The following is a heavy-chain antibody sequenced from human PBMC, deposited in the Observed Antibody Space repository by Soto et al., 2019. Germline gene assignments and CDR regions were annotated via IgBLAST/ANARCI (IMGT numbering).Heavy chain of an antibody. D-gene: IGHD1-26*01. V-gene: IGHV3-30*18. CDR1: GLTLNSCA. Sequence: QVQLVESGGGVVQPGRSLRLSCAVSGLTLNSCAMHWVRQAPGKGLEWVAVISYDGSYKYYAESVKGRFSISREDAKNTLYLQMNSLRDEDTAVYYCAKGPWDRQYYMDVWGKGTTVTVSS. J-gene: IGHJ6*03. CDR3: AKGPWDRQYYMDV. CDR2: ISYDGSYK.